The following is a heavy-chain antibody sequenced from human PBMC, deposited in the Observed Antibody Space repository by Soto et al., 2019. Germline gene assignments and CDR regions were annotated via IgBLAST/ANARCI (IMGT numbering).Heavy chain of an antibody. J-gene: IGHJ4*02. V-gene: IGHV4-34*01. CDR3: ARVADLRYCSGGSCYYPTYYFDY. Sequence: QVQLQQWGAGLLKPSETLSLTCAVYGGSFSGYYWSWIRQPPGKGLEWIGEINHSGSTNYNPSLKSRVTISEDTSKNQFSLKLSSVTAADTAVYYCARVADLRYCSGGSCYYPTYYFDYWGQGTLVTVSS. CDR1: GGSFSGYY. D-gene: IGHD2-15*01. CDR2: INHSGST.